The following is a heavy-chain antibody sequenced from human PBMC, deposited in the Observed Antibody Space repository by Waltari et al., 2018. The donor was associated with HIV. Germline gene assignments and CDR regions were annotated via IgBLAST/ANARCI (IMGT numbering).Heavy chain of an antibody. CDR2: IWYDGSNK. J-gene: IGHJ5*02. D-gene: IGHD3-3*01. CDR1: GFTFSSYG. V-gene: IGHV3-33*01. Sequence: QVQLVESGGGVVQPGRSLRLSCAASGFTFSSYGMHWVRQAPGKGLEWVAVIWYDGSNKYYADSVKGRFTISRDNSKNTLYLQMNSLGAEDTAVYYCARDSGRITIFGVEDGLDPWGQGTLVTVSS. CDR3: ARDSGRITIFGVEDGLDP.